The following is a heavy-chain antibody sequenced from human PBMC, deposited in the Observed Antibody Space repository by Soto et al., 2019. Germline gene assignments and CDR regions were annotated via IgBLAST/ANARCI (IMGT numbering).Heavy chain of an antibody. Sequence: VGSLRLSCAASGFTFSSYGMHWVRQAPGKGLEWVAVIWYDGSNKHYADSVKGRFTISRDNSKNTLYLQMNSLRAEDTAVYYCARERWAQDIVPYGMDVWGQGTTVTVSS. D-gene: IGHD2-15*01. CDR3: ARERWAQDIVPYGMDV. CDR2: IWYDGSNK. V-gene: IGHV3-33*01. J-gene: IGHJ6*02. CDR1: GFTFSSYG.